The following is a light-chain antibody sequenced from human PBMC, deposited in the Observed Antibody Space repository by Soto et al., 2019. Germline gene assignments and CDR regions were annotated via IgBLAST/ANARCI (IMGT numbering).Light chain of an antibody. J-gene: IGLJ1*01. CDR1: SSNIGAGYD. V-gene: IGLV1-40*01. Sequence: QSVLTQPPSVSGAPGQRVTISCTGSSSNIGAGYDVHWYRQLPGTAPKLLIYGNSNRPSGVPDRFSGSKSGTSASLAITGLQAEDEADFYCQSHDSSLSAYVFGTGTKVTAL. CDR3: QSHDSSLSAYV. CDR2: GNS.